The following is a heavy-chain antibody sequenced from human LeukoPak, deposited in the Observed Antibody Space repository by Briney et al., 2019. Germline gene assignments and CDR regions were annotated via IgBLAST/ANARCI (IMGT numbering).Heavy chain of an antibody. CDR2: IGSRSVTT. V-gene: IGHV3-48*04. J-gene: IGHJ4*01. CDR3: ARATRNGYDY. Sequence: GGSLRLSCEASGFTFNIYGMNWVRQAPGKGPEWVSYIGSRSVTTHYADSVKGRFIVSRDDAQNALYLQMNSLRRDDTAVYYCARATRNGYDYWGHGTRVTVSS. CDR1: GFTFNIYG. D-gene: IGHD5-24*01.